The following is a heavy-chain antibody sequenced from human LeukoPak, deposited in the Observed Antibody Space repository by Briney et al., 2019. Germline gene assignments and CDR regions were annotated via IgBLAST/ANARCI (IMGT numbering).Heavy chain of an antibody. J-gene: IGHJ6*02. CDR3: ARSSGWPSYYYYGMDV. CDR2: IYPGDSDT. Sequence: GESLKISCKGSGYSFTSYWIGWVRQIPGKGLEWMGIIYPGDSDTRYSPSFQGQVTISADKSISTAYLQWSSLKASDTAMYYCARSSGWPSYYYYGMDVWGQGTTVTVSS. D-gene: IGHD6-19*01. CDR1: GYSFTSYW. V-gene: IGHV5-51*01.